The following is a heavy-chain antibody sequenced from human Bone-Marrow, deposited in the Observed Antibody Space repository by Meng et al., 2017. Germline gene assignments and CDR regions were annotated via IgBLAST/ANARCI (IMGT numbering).Heavy chain of an antibody. CDR3: ASWSGES. Sequence: LLQSWRRLVKPSPTLSLTSAISWDSVSGNRSLWHWVRQSPSRGLEWLGHTYYRSQWQSHSGASVKSRISIYADTSRNQFSLILTSVTPEDTAVYYCASWSGESWGQGTLVTVSS. CDR2: TYYRSQWQS. V-gene: IGHV6-1*01. J-gene: IGHJ4*02. D-gene: IGHD3-10*01. CDR1: WDSVSGNRSL.